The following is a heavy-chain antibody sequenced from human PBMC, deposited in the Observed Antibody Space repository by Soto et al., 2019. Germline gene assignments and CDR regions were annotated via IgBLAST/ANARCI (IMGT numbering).Heavy chain of an antibody. J-gene: IGHJ6*02. CDR1: GFSFSSYW. CDR2: IKQDGSEK. Sequence: EAQLVGSGGGLVQPRGSLRLSCAASGFSFSSYWMSWVRQVPGKGLEWMANIKQDGSEKHHLDSVKGRFTISRDNAKNSLYLQMNSLRVEDTAVYYCVREEYHYFGMDVWDQGTTVTVSS. V-gene: IGHV3-7*04. CDR3: VREEYHYFGMDV.